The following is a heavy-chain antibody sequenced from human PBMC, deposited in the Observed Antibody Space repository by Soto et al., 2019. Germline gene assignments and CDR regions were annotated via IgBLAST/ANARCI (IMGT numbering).Heavy chain of an antibody. CDR2: TYYRSRWYN. V-gene: IGHV6-1*01. CDR1: GDSVSTHSAA. Sequence: QVHLQQSGPGLVKPSQTLSLTCDISGDSVSTHSAAWNWIRQSPSRGLEWLGRTYYRSRWYNEYGVSVKGRIRINPDTAMNQCSLYLYSVTPEDTAVYYCARWDHDYGYLDVWGLGTTVTVSS. J-gene: IGHJ6*02. D-gene: IGHD4-17*01. CDR3: ARWDHDYGYLDV.